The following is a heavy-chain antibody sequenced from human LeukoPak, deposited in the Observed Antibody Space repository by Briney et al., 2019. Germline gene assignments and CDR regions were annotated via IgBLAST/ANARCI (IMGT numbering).Heavy chain of an antibody. Sequence: PSETLSLTCTVSGGSISSSSYYWGWIRQPPGKGLEWIGSIYYSGSTYYNPSLKSRVTISVDTSENQFSLKLSSVTAADTAVYYCARHSSARTYYYDSSGRYSTFDYWGQGTLVTVSS. CDR3: ARHSSARTYYYDSSGRYSTFDY. V-gene: IGHV4-39*01. J-gene: IGHJ4*02. CDR2: IYYSGST. CDR1: GGSISSSSYY. D-gene: IGHD3-22*01.